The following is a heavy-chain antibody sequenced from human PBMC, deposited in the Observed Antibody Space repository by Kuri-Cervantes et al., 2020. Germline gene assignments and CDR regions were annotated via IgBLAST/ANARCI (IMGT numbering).Heavy chain of an antibody. D-gene: IGHD2-2*01. J-gene: IGHJ6*03. CDR3: ARDLPCGSTSCSGYMDV. Sequence: SETLSLTCSISSGSISTYYWSWIRQPPGKGLEWIGDIVNTGSTNYRPSLKSRVIMSVDTSKNQFSLRLSSVTAADTAVYYCARDLPCGSTSCSGYMDVWGKGTTVTVSS. CDR2: IVNTGST. V-gene: IGHV4-59*01. CDR1: SGSISTYY.